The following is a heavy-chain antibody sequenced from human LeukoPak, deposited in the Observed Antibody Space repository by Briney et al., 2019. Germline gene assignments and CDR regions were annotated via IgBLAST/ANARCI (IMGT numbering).Heavy chain of an antibody. CDR2: INHSGST. Sequence: SETLSLTCAVYGGSFSGYYWSWIRQPPGKGLEWIGEINHSGSTNYNPSLKSRVTISVDTSKNQFSLELSSVTAADTAVYYCARCNKNPTAGYYYMDVWGKGTTVTVSS. CDR3: ARCNKNPTAGYYYMDV. CDR1: GGSFSGYY. V-gene: IGHV4-34*01. J-gene: IGHJ6*03. D-gene: IGHD1/OR15-1a*01.